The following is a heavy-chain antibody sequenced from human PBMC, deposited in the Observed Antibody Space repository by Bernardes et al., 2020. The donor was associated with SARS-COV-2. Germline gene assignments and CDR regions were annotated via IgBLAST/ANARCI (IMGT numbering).Heavy chain of an antibody. CDR2: LSWHSAGI. V-gene: IGHV3-9*01. Sequence: GGSLRLSCVGSGFSFDDYVMHWVRQAPGKGLEWVSGLSWHSAGIGYADSVKGRFTISRDNAKNSLYLQMNGLRAEDTAFYYCARGCIRCSTIWYFDLWGRGTLVTVSS. D-gene: IGHD1-1*01. J-gene: IGHJ2*01. CDR1: GFSFDDYV. CDR3: ARGCIRCSTIWYFDL.